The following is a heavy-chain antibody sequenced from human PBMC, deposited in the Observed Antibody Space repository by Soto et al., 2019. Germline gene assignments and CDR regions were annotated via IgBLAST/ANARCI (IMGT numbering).Heavy chain of an antibody. D-gene: IGHD1-1*01. CDR1: GFTFSSYW. Sequence: EMQLVESGGGLVQPGGSLRLSCAASGFTFSSYWMHWVRQAPGKGLVWVARISSDGSSTNYGDSVKGRFTISRDNAKTTLYLQVNSLRADDTAVYYCARGERYYYMDVWGKGTTVTVSS. J-gene: IGHJ6*03. CDR2: ISSDGSST. V-gene: IGHV3-74*01. CDR3: ARGERYYYMDV.